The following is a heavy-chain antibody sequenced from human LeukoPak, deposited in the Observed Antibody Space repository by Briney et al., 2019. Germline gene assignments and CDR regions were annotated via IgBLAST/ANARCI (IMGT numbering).Heavy chain of an antibody. CDR1: GGSFSGYY. V-gene: IGHV4-34*01. D-gene: IGHD3-10*01. J-gene: IGHJ4*02. CDR2: INHSGST. Sequence: SETLSLTCVVYGGSFSGYYWSWIRQPPGKGLEWIGEINHSGSTNYNPSLKSRVTISVDTSKNQFSLKLSSVTAADTAVYYCARGPSFHYYGSGSYGYWGQGTLVTVSS. CDR3: ARGPSFHYYGSGSYGY.